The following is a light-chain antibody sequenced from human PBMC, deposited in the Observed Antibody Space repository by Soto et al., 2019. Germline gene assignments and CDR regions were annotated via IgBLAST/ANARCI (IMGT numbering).Light chain of an antibody. V-gene: IGLV4-69*01. J-gene: IGLJ7*01. Sequence: QSVLTQSPSASDSLGASVKLTCTLSSGHSSYAIAWHQQQTEKGPRYLMKLNSDGSHSKGDGIPDRFSGSSSGAERYLTISSLQSEDEADYYCQTWGTGPAVFGGGTQLTVL. CDR2: LNSDGSH. CDR1: SGHSSYA. CDR3: QTWGTGPAV.